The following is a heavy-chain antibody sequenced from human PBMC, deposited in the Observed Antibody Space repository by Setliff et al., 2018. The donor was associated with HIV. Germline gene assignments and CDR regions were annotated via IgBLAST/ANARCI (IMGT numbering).Heavy chain of an antibody. J-gene: IGHJ4*02. CDR1: GGSISSGGYY. CDR3: AREWGRDGYDPHYFDY. V-gene: IGHV4-31*03. CDR2: IYYSGST. D-gene: IGHD5-12*01. Sequence: PSETLSLTCTVSGGSISSGGYYWSWIRQHPGKGLEWIGYIYYSGSTYYNPSLKSRVTISVDTSKNQFSLKLSSVTAADTAVYYCAREWGRDGYDPHYFDYWGQGTLVTVSS.